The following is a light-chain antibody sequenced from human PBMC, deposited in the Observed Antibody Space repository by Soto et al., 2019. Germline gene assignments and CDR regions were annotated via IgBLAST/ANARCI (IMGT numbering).Light chain of an antibody. CDR1: HSVTSDY. Sequence: EIVLTQSPGTLSLSPGERATLSCRASHSVTSDYLAWYQQKPGQAPRLLIYGATKRATGIPDRFSGSGSGTDFTLTISRLEAEDFAVYYCQQYVTSSPRTFGQGTKVDIK. V-gene: IGKV3-20*01. CDR3: QQYVTSSPRT. J-gene: IGKJ1*01. CDR2: GAT.